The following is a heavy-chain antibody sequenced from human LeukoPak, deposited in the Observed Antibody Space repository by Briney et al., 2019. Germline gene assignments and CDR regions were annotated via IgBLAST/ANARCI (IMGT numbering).Heavy chain of an antibody. J-gene: IGHJ4*02. CDR2: ISDGGSDT. D-gene: IGHD4-17*01. V-gene: IGHV3-23*01. CDR3: VKALYGDYGRFDY. Sequence: RAGGSLRLSCAASGFTFSTYAMSWVRQAPEKGLDWVSTISDGGSDTHYADSVKGRFTISRDNSNNTLYLQMNSLRAEDTAVYYCVKALYGDYGRFDYWGQGTLVTVSS. CDR1: GFTFSTYA.